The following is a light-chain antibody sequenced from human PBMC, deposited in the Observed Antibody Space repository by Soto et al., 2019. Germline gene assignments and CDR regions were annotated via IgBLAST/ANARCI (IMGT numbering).Light chain of an antibody. Sequence: DIQLTQSPSTLSASVGDRVTITCRASQSINIWLAWYQQKPGKAPKLLMYKASSLEGGVPSTFSGSGSGTEFTLSISSLQPDDFATYYGQQYYSYPYTFGQGTKLEI. CDR2: KAS. CDR1: QSINIW. J-gene: IGKJ2*01. CDR3: QQYYSYPYT. V-gene: IGKV1-5*03.